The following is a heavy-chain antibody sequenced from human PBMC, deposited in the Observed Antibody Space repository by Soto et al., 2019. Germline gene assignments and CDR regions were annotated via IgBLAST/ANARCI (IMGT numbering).Heavy chain of an antibody. D-gene: IGHD5-18*01. CDR1: GGSISIYY. CDR3: ARDRGYTYGFDF. J-gene: IGHJ4*02. CDR2: IYYSGNT. V-gene: IGHV4-59*01. Sequence: SETLSLTCTVSGGSISIYYWSWIRQPPGKGLEWIGYIYYSGNTNYNPSLKSRVTISLDTSKNQFSLTLRSVTAADTAVYYCARDRGYTYGFDFWGQGALVTVSS.